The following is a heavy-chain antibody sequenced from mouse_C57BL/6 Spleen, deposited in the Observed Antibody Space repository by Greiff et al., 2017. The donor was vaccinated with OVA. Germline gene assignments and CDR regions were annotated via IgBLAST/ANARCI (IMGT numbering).Heavy chain of an antibody. Sequence: EVHLVASGGGLVKPGGSLKLSCAASGFTFSDYGMHWVRQSPEKGLEWVAYISSGSSTIYYADTVKGRFTISRDNAKNTLFLQMTSLRSEDTAMYYCARNYYGSSYRAMDYWGQGTSVTVSS. CDR1: GFTFSDYG. CDR2: ISSGSSTI. D-gene: IGHD1-1*01. CDR3: ARNYYGSSYRAMDY. V-gene: IGHV5-17*01. J-gene: IGHJ4*01.